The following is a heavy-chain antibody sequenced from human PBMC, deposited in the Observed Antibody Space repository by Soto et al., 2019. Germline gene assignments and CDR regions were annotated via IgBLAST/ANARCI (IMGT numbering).Heavy chain of an antibody. CDR3: GREQGERPGGGGTEPLDI. CDR2: INPNGGST. J-gene: IGHJ3*02. CDR1: GYSFTSQY. V-gene: IGHV1-46*01. Sequence: QVQLVQSGAEVKKPGASVKISCEASGYSFTSQYVHWVRQAPGQGLEWMGIINPNGGSTTYAQKFQGRDPKNRATPPRTGYMGGGRPTSGGTAVFFRGREQGERPGGGGTEPLDIWGQGTMVTVAS. D-gene: IGHD1-1*01.